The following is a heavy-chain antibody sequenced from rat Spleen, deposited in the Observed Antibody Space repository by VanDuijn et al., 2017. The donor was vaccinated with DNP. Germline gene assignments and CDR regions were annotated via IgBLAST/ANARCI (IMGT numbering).Heavy chain of an antibody. J-gene: IGHJ4*01. CDR3: TRHDYDRPNDFYGMDV. V-gene: IGHV5-46*01. CDR1: GFTFSTFP. D-gene: IGHD1-12*01. Sequence: EVQLVESGGGLVQPGRSMKLSCAASGFTFSTFPMAWVRQAPTKGLEWVASISTNGGTTYYRDSVKGRFTISRDNAKSTLYLQMNSLRSEDTATYYCTRHDYDRPNDFYGMDVWGQGTSVIVSS. CDR2: ISTNGGTT.